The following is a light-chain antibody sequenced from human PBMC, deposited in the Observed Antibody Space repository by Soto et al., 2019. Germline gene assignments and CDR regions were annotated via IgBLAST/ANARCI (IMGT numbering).Light chain of an antibody. J-gene: IGLJ2*01. CDR2: DVT. CDR1: SSDVGGYDF. Sequence: QSALTQPASVSGSPGQSITISCTGTSSDVGGYDFVSWYQQRPGEAPKLVIYDVTNRPSGVSNRFSGSKSGNTASLTISGLQAEDEADYYCTSYTRGDIGIFGGGTK. V-gene: IGLV2-14*01. CDR3: TSYTRGDIGI.